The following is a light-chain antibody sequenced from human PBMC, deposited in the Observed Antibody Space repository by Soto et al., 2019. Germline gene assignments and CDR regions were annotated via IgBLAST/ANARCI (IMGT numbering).Light chain of an antibody. CDR2: DIT. CDR3: SSLAGSNSLMV. J-gene: IGLJ2*01. CDR1: SSDIGAFNS. V-gene: IGLV2-8*01. Sequence: QSALTQPPSASGSPGQSVTISCTGTSSDIGAFNSISWYQQYPGKAPKLIIFDITQRPSGVPDRFSGSKSANTASLTVSGLQDEDEADYHCSSLAGSNSLMVFGGGTKLTVL.